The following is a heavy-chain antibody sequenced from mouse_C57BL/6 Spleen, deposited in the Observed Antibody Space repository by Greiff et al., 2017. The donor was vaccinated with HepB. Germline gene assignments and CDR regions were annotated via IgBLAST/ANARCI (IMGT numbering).Heavy chain of an antibody. Sequence: VQLQQSGAELVRPGTSVKVSCKASGYAFTNYLIEWVKQRPGQGLEWIGVFNPGSGGTNYNEKFKGKATLTADKSSSTAYMQLSSLTSEDSAVYFCARSIYYYGSSFDYWGQGTTLTVSS. J-gene: IGHJ2*01. V-gene: IGHV1-54*01. CDR3: ARSIYYYGSSFDY. CDR2: FNPGSGGT. CDR1: GYAFTNYL. D-gene: IGHD1-1*01.